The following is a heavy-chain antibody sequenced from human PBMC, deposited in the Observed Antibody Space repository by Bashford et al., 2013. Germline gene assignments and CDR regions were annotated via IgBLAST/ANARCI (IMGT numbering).Heavy chain of an antibody. CDR2: IYYSGST. CDR1: GGSISSSSYY. J-gene: IGHJ4*02. CDR3: ARNGIAAAGTWST. V-gene: IGHV4-39*01. Sequence: SSETLSLTCTVSGGSISSSSYYWGWIRQPPGKGLEWIGSIYYSGSTYYNPSLKSRVTISVDTSKNQFSLKLSSVTAADTAVYYCARNGIAAAGTWSTWGQGTWSPS. D-gene: IGHD6-13*01.